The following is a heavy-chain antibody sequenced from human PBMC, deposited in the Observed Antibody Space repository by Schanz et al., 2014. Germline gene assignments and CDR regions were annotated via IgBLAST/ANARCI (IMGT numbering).Heavy chain of an antibody. J-gene: IGHJ4*02. Sequence: VQLLQFGGGVVQPGGSLRLSCAASGFTFSTYAMSWVRQAPGKGLEWVSAISGSGGSTYYADSVKGRFTISRDNSKNTLYLQMNTLRAEDTAVYYCARDRGYCSGGSCLTFDYWGQGTLVTVSS. V-gene: IGHV3-23*01. CDR3: ARDRGYCSGGSCLTFDY. CDR2: ISGSGGST. D-gene: IGHD2-15*01. CDR1: GFTFSTYA.